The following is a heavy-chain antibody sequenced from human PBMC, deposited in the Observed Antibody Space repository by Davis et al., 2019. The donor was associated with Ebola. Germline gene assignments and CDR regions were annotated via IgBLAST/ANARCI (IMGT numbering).Heavy chain of an antibody. V-gene: IGHV1-69*04. CDR1: GYTFTSYG. CDR2: IIPILGIA. Sequence: AASVKVSCKASGYTFTSYGISWVRQAPGQGLEWMGRIIPILGIANYAQKFQGRVTITADKSTSTAYMELSSLRSEDTAVYYCARTTVTTNWFDPWGQGTLVTVSS. J-gene: IGHJ5*02. CDR3: ARTTVTTNWFDP. D-gene: IGHD4-17*01.